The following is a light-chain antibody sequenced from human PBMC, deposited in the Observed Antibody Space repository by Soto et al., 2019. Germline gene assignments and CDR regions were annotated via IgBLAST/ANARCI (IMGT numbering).Light chain of an antibody. J-gene: IGLJ1*01. Sequence: QSVLTQPPSASGSPGQSVTISCTGTKNDIGVYDFVSWYQHHPGKAPRLIIYEVVQRPSGVPDRFSGSKSGNTASLTVSGLQAADEADYYCSSCTSSTTPLVFGTGTKLTVL. CDR3: SSCTSSTTPLV. V-gene: IGLV2-8*01. CDR2: EVV. CDR1: KNDIGVYDF.